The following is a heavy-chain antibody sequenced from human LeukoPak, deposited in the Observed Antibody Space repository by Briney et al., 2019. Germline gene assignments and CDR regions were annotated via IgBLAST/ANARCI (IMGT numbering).Heavy chain of an antibody. CDR1: GFTFSNYA. CDR2: VSGGGGTT. CDR3: TRRNSGSYSGSDY. Sequence: PGGSLRLSCAASGFTFSNYAMSWVRQAPGKRLEWVSSVSGGGGTTYYADSVKGRFTISRDNSNNTLYLQMNSLKTEDTAVYYCTRRNSGSYSGSDYWGQGTLVTVSS. V-gene: IGHV3-23*01. J-gene: IGHJ4*02. D-gene: IGHD1-26*01.